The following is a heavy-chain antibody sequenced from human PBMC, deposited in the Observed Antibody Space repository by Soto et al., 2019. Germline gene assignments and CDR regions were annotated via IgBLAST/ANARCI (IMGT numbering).Heavy chain of an antibody. CDR2: IRGISNSYAT. Sequence: PGGSLRLSCEASGFAFSGSALHGVRQASGKGLEWLGRIRGISNSYATSYAASVKGRCTISRDDSKNTAYLQMSSLRAEDTAVYYCASYVRGPAFYLDSWGQGTLVTVSS. CDR3: ASYVRGPAFYLDS. J-gene: IGHJ4*02. V-gene: IGHV3-73*01. D-gene: IGHD3-10*02. CDR1: GFAFSGSA.